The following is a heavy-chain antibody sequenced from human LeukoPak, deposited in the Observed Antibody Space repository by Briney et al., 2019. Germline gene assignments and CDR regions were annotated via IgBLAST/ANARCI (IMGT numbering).Heavy chain of an antibody. D-gene: IGHD3-10*01. CDR1: GGTFSSYA. CDR2: IIPIFGTA. CDR3: AREESGGSGSYYNSY. J-gene: IGHJ4*02. Sequence: SSVKVSCKASGGTFSSYAISWVRQAPGQGLEWMGRIIPIFGTANYAQKFQGRVTITTDESTSTAYMELSSLRSEDTAVYYCAREESGGSGSYYNSYWGQGTLVTVSS. V-gene: IGHV1-69*05.